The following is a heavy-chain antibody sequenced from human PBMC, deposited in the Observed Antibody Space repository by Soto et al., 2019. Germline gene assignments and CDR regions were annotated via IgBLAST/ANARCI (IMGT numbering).Heavy chain of an antibody. D-gene: IGHD6-13*01. V-gene: IGHV3-30-3*01. CDR2: ISYDGSNK. CDR3: ASPSEAAAGTGFDY. Sequence: QVQLVESGGGVVQPGRSLRRSCAASGFTFSSYAMHWVRQAPGKGLEWVAVISYDGSNKYYADSVKGRFTISRDNSKNTLYLQMNGLRAEDTAVYYCASPSEAAAGTGFDYWGQGTLVTVSS. CDR1: GFTFSSYA. J-gene: IGHJ4*02.